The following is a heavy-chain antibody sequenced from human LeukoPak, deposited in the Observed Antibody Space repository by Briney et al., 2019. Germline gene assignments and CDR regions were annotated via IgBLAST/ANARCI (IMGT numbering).Heavy chain of an antibody. CDR2: INHSGST. V-gene: IGHV4-34*01. Sequence: PSETLSLTCAVYGGSFSGYYWSWIRQPPGKGLEWIGEINHSGSTNYNPSLKSRVTISVDTSKNQFSLKLSSVTAADTAVYYCARGALRSKTYYYDSSGYSWFDPWGQGTLVTVSS. CDR1: GGSFSGYY. J-gene: IGHJ5*02. CDR3: ARGALRSKTYYYDSSGYSWFDP. D-gene: IGHD3-22*01.